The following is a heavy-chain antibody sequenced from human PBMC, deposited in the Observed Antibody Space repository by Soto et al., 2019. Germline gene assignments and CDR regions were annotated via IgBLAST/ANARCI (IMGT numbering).Heavy chain of an antibody. CDR3: AEGNTDSIFGGPTDY. J-gene: IGHJ4*02. CDR2: ITGSGGST. V-gene: IGHV3-23*01. Sequence: EVQMLESGGGLVQPGGTLRLSCAASGFTFNSYAMSWFRQAPGKGLEWVSTITGSGGSTYYADSVKGRFTISRDNFENTLYLQIDSLRADNTALYYCAEGNTDSIFGGPTDYWGQGTLVTISS. CDR1: GFTFNSYA. D-gene: IGHD3-3*01.